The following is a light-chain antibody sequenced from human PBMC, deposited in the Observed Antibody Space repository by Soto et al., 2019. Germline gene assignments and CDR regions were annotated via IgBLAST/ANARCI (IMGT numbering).Light chain of an antibody. CDR2: GAS. Sequence: EIVMTQSPATLSVSPGERATLSCRASQSIGTYLAWYQQNPGQSPRLLIYGASTRATGVPARFSGSGSGTDFTLTISCLQSEAFAVYYCQQYDNLPPWTFGQGTRVEIK. V-gene: IGKV3-15*01. CDR3: QQYDNLPPWT. J-gene: IGKJ1*01. CDR1: QSIGTY.